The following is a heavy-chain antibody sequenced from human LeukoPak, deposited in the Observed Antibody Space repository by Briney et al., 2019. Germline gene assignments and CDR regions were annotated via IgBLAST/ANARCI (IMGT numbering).Heavy chain of an antibody. CDR2: FSAYNGNT. CDR3: ARDSSIAARPFDY. Sequence: GASVKLSCKASGYTFTSYGISWGRQAPGQGLEGMGWFSAYNGNTNYAQKLQGRGTMTTDTSTSTAYMELRSLRSDDTAVYYCARDSSIAARPFDYWGQGTLVTVSS. CDR1: GYTFTSYG. V-gene: IGHV1-18*01. D-gene: IGHD6-6*01. J-gene: IGHJ4*02.